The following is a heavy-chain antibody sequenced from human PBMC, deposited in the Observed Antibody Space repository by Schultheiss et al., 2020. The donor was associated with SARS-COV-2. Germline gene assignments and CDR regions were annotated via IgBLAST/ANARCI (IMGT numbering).Heavy chain of an antibody. V-gene: IGHV3-23*01. CDR2: ISGSGGST. D-gene: IGHD2-2*01. CDR1: GFTFSSYA. Sequence: GGSLRLSCAASGFTFSSYAMSWVRQAPGKGLEWVSAISGSGGSTYYADSVKGRFTISRDNSKNTLYLQMNSLRAEDTAVYYCARGVVVPVHYYYYYMDVWGKGTTVTVSS. J-gene: IGHJ6*03. CDR3: ARGVVVPVHYYYYYMDV.